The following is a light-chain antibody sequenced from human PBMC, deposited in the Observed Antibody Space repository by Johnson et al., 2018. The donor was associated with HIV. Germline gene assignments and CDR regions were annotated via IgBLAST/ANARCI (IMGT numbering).Light chain of an antibody. CDR1: SSNIGNNY. CDR2: EDN. V-gene: IGLV1-51*02. J-gene: IGLJ1*01. CDR3: GTWDSSLGAWV. Sequence: QSVLTQPPSVSAAPGQKVTISCSGSSSNIGNNYVSWYQQLPGTAPKLLIYEDNKRPSGIPDRFSGSKSGTSATLGITGLQPGYEADYYCGTWDSSLGAWVFGTGTRVTVL.